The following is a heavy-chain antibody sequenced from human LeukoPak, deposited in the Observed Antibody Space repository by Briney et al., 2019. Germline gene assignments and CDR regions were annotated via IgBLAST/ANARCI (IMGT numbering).Heavy chain of an antibody. CDR3: ASSKYDAFDI. Sequence: PSETLSLTCTVSGGSISSSSYYWAWIRQPPGMGLEWIGSIYYSGSTYYNPSLKSRVTISVDTSKNQFSLKLSSVTAADTAVYYCASSKYDAFDIWGQGTMVTVSS. V-gene: IGHV4-39*07. CDR2: IYYSGST. J-gene: IGHJ3*02. CDR1: GGSISSSSYY.